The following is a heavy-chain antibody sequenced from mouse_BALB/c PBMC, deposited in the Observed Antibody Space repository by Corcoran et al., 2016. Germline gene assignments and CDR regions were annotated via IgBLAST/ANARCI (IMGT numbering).Heavy chain of an antibody. CDR1: GYTFTHFG. J-gene: IGHJ4*01. CDR2: INTNTGKT. V-gene: IGHV9-3-1*01. CDR3: AREPRAMDY. Sequence: QIQLVQSGPELKKPGETVKISCKASGYTFTHFGMNWVKQAPGKGLMWMGWINTNTGKTTYADDFKGRFAFSLETSASTANLQINNLKNEDTATYFCAREPRAMDYWGQGTSVTVSS.